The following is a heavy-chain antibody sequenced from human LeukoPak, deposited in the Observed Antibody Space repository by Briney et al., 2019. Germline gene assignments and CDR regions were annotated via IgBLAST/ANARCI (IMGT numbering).Heavy chain of an antibody. CDR3: AKGGPPYSLDV. V-gene: IGHV3-74*01. CDR2: IKPDGSYT. Sequence: GGSLRLSCAASGFTFSGHWMHWVRLVPGKGLVWVAEIKPDGSYTSYADSVKGRFTISRDNAKNTLYLEVNSVRAEDTAVYYCAKGGPPYSLDVWGQGTTATVSS. D-gene: IGHD1-14*01. J-gene: IGHJ6*02. CDR1: GFTFSGHW.